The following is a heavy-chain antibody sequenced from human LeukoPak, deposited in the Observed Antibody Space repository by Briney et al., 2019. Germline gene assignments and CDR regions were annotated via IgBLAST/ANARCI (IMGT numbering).Heavy chain of an antibody. D-gene: IGHD2-15*01. CDR2: INPSGGST. CDR3: ARARGSWDAFDI. J-gene: IGHJ3*02. V-gene: IGHV1-46*01. Sequence: ASVKVSCKASGYTFTSYYLYWVRQAPGQGLEWMGIINPSGGSTNYAQKFQGRVTMTRDTSTSTVYMELSSLRSEDTAVYYCARARGSWDAFDIWGQGTMVTVSS. CDR1: GYTFTSYY.